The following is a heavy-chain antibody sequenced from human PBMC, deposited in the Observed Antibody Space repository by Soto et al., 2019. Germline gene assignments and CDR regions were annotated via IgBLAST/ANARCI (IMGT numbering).Heavy chain of an antibody. CDR1: GYTFTSYG. D-gene: IGHD4-17*01. CDR3: ARGTTVETGTY. V-gene: IGHV1-18*01. Sequence: QVQLVPSGAGVKKPGASVKVSCKASGYTFTSYGISWVRQAPGQGLEWMGWISAYNGNTNHAQKLQGRATMTTGTSTSTAYMKLRSLRSDATAVYYCARGTTVETGTYWGQGALVTVSS. J-gene: IGHJ4*02. CDR2: ISAYNGNT.